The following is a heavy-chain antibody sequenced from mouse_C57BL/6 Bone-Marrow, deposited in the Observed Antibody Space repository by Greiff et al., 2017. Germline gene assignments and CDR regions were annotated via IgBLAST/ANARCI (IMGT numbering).Heavy chain of an antibody. D-gene: IGHD4-1*01. V-gene: IGHV1-54*01. CDR2: INPGSGGT. CDR3: ARELGWFAY. CDR1: GYAFTNYL. J-gene: IGHJ3*01. Sequence: QVHVKQSGAELVRPGTSVKVSCKASGYAFTNYLIEWVKQRPGQGLVWIGVINPGSGGTNYNEKFKGKATLTADKSSSTAYMQLSSLTSEDSAVYFCARELGWFAYWGQGALVTVSA.